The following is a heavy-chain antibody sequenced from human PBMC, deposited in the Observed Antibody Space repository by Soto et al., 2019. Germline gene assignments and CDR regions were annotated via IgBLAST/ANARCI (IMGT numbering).Heavy chain of an antibody. CDR2: ITPSGRTI. Sequence: GGSLRLSCAASGFTFSDYYMSWVRQAPGKGLEWISYITPSGRTISYADSVKGRFTISRDNAKNSVYLQMNSLRAEDTAVYYCARGHYGMDVWGQGTTVTVSS. CDR3: ARGHYGMDV. V-gene: IGHV3-11*01. CDR1: GFTFSDYY. J-gene: IGHJ6*02.